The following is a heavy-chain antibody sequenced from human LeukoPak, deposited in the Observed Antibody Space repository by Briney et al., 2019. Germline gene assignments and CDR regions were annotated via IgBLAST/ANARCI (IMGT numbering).Heavy chain of an antibody. Sequence: SETLSLTCTVSGGSISSSSYYWGWIRQPPGKGLEGIGSIYYSGSTYYNPSLKSRVTISVDTSKNQFSLKLSSVTAADTAVYYCAREIIVATISRWFDPWGQGTLVTVSS. D-gene: IGHD5-12*01. CDR3: AREIIVATISRWFDP. V-gene: IGHV4-39*02. J-gene: IGHJ5*02. CDR1: GGSISSSSYY. CDR2: IYYSGST.